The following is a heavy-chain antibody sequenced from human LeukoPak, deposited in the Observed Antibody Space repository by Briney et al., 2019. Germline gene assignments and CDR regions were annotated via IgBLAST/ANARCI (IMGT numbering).Heavy chain of an antibody. D-gene: IGHD3-9*01. J-gene: IGHJ4*02. CDR3: ASSPGTYDILTGYYV. CDR2: INPNSGGT. CDR1: GYTFTSYG. Sequence: ASVKVSCKASGYTFTSYGISWVRQAPGQGLEWMGWINPNSGGTNYAQKFQGRVTMTRDTSISTAYMELSRLRSDDTAVYYCASSPGTYDILTGYYVWGQGTLVTVSS. V-gene: IGHV1-2*02.